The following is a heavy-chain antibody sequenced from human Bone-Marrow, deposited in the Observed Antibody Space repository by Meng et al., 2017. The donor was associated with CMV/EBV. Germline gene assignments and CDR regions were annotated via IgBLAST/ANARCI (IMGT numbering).Heavy chain of an antibody. CDR1: GFSVSDYY. Sequence: GESLKISCAASGFSVSDYYMNWIRQAPGKGPEWISYISSSGNNMRYADSVKGRFTISRDNAKNSLYLQMNTLRAEDTAVYYCARDSTYQRGYNYGDDAFDIWGQGTMVTVS. D-gene: IGHD5-18*01. V-gene: IGHV3-11*01. J-gene: IGHJ3*02. CDR3: ARDSTYQRGYNYGDDAFDI. CDR2: ISSSGNNM.